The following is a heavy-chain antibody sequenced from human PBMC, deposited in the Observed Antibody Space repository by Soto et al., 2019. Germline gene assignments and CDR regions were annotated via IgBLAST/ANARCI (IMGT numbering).Heavy chain of an antibody. J-gene: IGHJ4*02. D-gene: IGHD2-2*01. Sequence: ASVKVSCKASGYTFSSYSISWVRQAPGQGLEWMGWISAYNGNTNYGQKFQGRVTMTEDTSTDTAYMELSSLRSEDTAVYYCATVGYCSSTSCHPGWGQGTLVTVSS. CDR1: GYTFSSYS. V-gene: IGHV1-18*01. CDR3: ATVGYCSSTSCHPG. CDR2: ISAYNGNT.